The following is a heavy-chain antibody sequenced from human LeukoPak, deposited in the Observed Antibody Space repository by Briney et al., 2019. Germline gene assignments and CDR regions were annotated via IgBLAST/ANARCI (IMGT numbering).Heavy chain of an antibody. Sequence: ASVKVSCKASGYTFTSYGISWVRQAPGQGLEWMGWSSAYNGNTNYAQKLQGRVTMTTDTSTSTAYMELRSLRSDDTAVYYCARGPGYYDILTGYYPDGHFDYWGQGTLVTVSS. CDR2: SSAYNGNT. CDR1: GYTFTSYG. V-gene: IGHV1-18*01. D-gene: IGHD3-9*01. J-gene: IGHJ4*02. CDR3: ARGPGYYDILTGYYPDGHFDY.